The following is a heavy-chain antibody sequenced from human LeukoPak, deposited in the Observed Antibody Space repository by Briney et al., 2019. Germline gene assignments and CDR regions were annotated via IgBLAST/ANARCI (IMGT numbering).Heavy chain of an antibody. CDR2: IHYSGST. D-gene: IGHD5-12*01. J-gene: IGHJ6*02. Sequence: SETLSLTCTVSGGSFSNYYWSWIRQPPGKGLEWIGNIHYSGSTIYHPSLKSRVTISMDMSKTQFSLRLSSVTSIVTPEYYCARVSGATITTYYGVDVWGQGTTVTVS. V-gene: IGHV4-59*01. CDR1: GGSFSNYY. CDR3: ARVSGATITTYYGVDV.